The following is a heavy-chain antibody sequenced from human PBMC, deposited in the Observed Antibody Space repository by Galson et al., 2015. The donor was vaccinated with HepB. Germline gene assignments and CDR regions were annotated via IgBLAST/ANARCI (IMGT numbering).Heavy chain of an antibody. D-gene: IGHD3-10*01. J-gene: IGHJ4*02. CDR1: FSGYY. V-gene: IGHV4-34*01. CDR3: ARGRRFGVNKKDLDY. Sequence: FSGYYWSWIRQPPGKGLEWIGEINHSGSTNYNPSLKSRVTISVDTSKNQFSLKLSSVTAADTAVYYCARGRRFGVNKKDLDYWGQGTLVTVSS. CDR2: INHSGST.